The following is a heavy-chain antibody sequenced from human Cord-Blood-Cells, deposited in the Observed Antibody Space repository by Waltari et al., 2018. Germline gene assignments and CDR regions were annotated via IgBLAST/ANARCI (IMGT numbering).Heavy chain of an antibody. V-gene: IGHV4-59*01. CDR3: ARFGTGYDFWSGYYMGWFDP. CDR1: GGSISSYY. CDR2: IYYSGST. Sequence: QVQLQESGPGLVKPSETLSLTCTVSGGSISSYYWSWIRQPPGQGLEWIGYIYYSGSTNYNPSLKSRVTISVDTSKNQFSLKLSSVTAADTAVYYCARFGTGYDFWSGYYMGWFDPWGQGTLVTVSS. D-gene: IGHD3-3*01. J-gene: IGHJ5*02.